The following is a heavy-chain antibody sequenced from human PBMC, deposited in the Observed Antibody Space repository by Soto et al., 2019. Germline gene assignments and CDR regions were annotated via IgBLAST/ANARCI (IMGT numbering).Heavy chain of an antibody. J-gene: IGHJ6*02. Sequence: GGSLRLSCAASGFTFSSYDMHWVRQATGKGLEWVSGIGTAGDTYYPGSVKGRFTISRENAKNSLYLQMNSLRAEDTAVYYCAKGYGGQVPNMDVWGQGTMVTVSS. CDR1: GFTFSSYD. CDR2: IGTAGDT. D-gene: IGHD1-1*01. V-gene: IGHV3-13*01. CDR3: AKGYGGQVPNMDV.